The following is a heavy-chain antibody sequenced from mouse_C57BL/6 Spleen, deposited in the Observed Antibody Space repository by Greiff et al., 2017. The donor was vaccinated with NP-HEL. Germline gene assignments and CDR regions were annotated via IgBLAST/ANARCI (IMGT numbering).Heavy chain of an antibody. V-gene: IGHV3-6*01. D-gene: IGHD2-3*01. CDR1: GYSITSGYY. CDR2: ISYDGSN. J-gene: IGHJ1*03. CDR3: ASYDGYPWYFDV. Sequence: EVKLVESGPGLVKPSQSLSLTCSVTGYSITSGYYWNWIRQFPGNKLEWMGYISYDGSNNYNPSLKNRISITRDTSKNQFFLKLNSVTTEDTATYYCASYDGYPWYFDVWGTGTTVTVSS.